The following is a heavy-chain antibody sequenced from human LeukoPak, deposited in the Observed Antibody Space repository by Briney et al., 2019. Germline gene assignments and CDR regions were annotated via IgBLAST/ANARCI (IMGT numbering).Heavy chain of an antibody. CDR2: INHSGST. J-gene: IGHJ4*02. Sequence: SETLSLTCAVYGGSFSGYYWSWIRQPPGKGLEWIGEINHSGSTNYNPSLKSRVTISVDTSKNQFSLKLSSVTAADTAVYYCARREYQLLNFDYWGQGTLVTVS. CDR3: ARREYQLLNFDY. D-gene: IGHD2-2*01. V-gene: IGHV4-34*01. CDR1: GGSFSGYY.